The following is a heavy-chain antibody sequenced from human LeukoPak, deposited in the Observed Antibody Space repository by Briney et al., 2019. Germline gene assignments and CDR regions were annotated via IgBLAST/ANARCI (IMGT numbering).Heavy chain of an antibody. Sequence: GGSLRLSCAASGFTFSSYGMHWVRQAPGKGLEWVAVISYDGSNKYYADSVKGRFTISRDNSKNTLYLQMNSLRAEDTAVYYWGKEYYGSGSEGFLDCRGQGTLVTVSS. CDR1: GFTFSSYG. V-gene: IGHV3-30*18. J-gene: IGHJ4*02. CDR2: ISYDGSNK. CDR3: GKEYYGSGSEGFLDC. D-gene: IGHD3-10*01.